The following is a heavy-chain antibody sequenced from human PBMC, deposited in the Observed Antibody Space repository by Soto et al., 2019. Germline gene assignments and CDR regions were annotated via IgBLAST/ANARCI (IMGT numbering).Heavy chain of an antibody. Sequence: QVQLMQSGGEVKKPGASVKVSCKASGYTFTRSGVSWVRQAPGQGLEWMGWISGYNGNTKYEQKFQDRIIMTTDTSKSTAYMELRSLRSDDTAVYYCARAGEVPYYYYGMDVWGQGTTVIVSS. V-gene: IGHV1-18*01. D-gene: IGHD3-10*01. CDR1: GYTFTRSG. CDR2: ISGYNGNT. J-gene: IGHJ6*02. CDR3: ARAGEVPYYYYGMDV.